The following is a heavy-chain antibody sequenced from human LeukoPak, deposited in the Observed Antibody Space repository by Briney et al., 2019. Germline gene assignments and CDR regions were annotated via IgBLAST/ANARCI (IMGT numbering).Heavy chain of an antibody. D-gene: IGHD6-13*01. V-gene: IGHV4-34*01. Sequence: PSETLSLTCAVYGGSFSGYYWSWIRQPPGKGLEWIGEINHSGSTNYNPSLKSRVTISVVTSKNQFSLKLSSVTVADTAVYYCARGGVRSSSWHLYWGQGTLVTVSS. CDR3: ARGGVRSSSWHLY. CDR2: INHSGST. CDR1: GGSFSGYY. J-gene: IGHJ4*02.